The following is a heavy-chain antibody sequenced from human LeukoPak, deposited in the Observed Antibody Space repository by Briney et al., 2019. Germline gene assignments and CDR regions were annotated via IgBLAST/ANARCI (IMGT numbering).Heavy chain of an antibody. CDR2: MNPNSGNT. CDR3: ARGSVAGTTGWFDP. D-gene: IGHD6-19*01. Sequence: ASLTVSCKASGYTFTSYDINWVRQATGQGLEWMGWMNPNSGNTGYAQKFQGRVTMTRNTSISTAYMELSSLRSEDTGVYYCARGSVAGTTGWFDPWGQGTLVTVSS. V-gene: IGHV1-8*01. CDR1: GYTFTSYD. J-gene: IGHJ5*02.